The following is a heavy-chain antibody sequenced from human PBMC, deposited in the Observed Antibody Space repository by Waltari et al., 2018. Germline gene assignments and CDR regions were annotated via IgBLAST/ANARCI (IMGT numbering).Heavy chain of an antibody. CDR3: ARQGGTVTIYYFDY. Sequence: QLQLQESGPGLVKPSETLSLPCTVSGGSISSSSYYWGWIRQPPGKGLEWIGSIYYSGRTYYNPSLKSRDTISVDTSKNQFSLKLSSVTAADTAVYYCARQGGTVTIYYFDYWGQGTLVTVSS. CDR2: IYYSGRT. V-gene: IGHV4-39*01. D-gene: IGHD4-17*01. CDR1: GGSISSSSYY. J-gene: IGHJ4*02.